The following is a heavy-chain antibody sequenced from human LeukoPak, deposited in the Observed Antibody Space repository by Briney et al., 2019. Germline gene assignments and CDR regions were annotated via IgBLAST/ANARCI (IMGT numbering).Heavy chain of an antibody. CDR1: ENRLTQLP. V-gene: IGHV1-24*01. CDR2: FRPENDVP. Sequence: ASVRVSCKLSENRLTQLPMHWVRQAPGQGLEWVGGFRPENDVPVYAQKFQGRVAMTTDTSTDTAYMELWRLKSDDTAVYFCATLLDSFWSGHAVPPEDYWGQGTLVTVSS. CDR3: ATLLDSFWSGHAVPPEDY. D-gene: IGHD3/OR15-3a*01. J-gene: IGHJ4*02.